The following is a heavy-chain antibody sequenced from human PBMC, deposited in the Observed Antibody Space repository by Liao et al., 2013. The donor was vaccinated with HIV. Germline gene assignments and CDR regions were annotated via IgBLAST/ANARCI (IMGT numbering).Heavy chain of an antibody. CDR1: GGSISSGSYY. V-gene: IGHV4-61*02. D-gene: IGHD4-17*01. CDR3: ARGTSVTNFEY. CDR2: IHSSGST. J-gene: IGHJ4*02. Sequence: QVQLQESGPGLVKPSQTLSLTCTVSGGSISSGSYYWSWIRQPAGRGLEWIGRIHSSGSTNYNPSLKSRLTISVDTSKNQFSLNLTSVTATDTAVYHCARGTSVTNFEYWGQGTLVTVSS.